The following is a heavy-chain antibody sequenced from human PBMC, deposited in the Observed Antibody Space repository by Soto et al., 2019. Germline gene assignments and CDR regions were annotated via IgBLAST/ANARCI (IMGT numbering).Heavy chain of an antibody. Sequence: QVQLQQWGAGLLKPSETLSLTCAVYGGSFSGYYWSWIRQPPGKGLEWIGEINHSGSTNYNPSLNSRVTISVDTSKNKFSLKLSPVTAADTAVYYCASGDADYGAYDNWFDPWGQGTLVTVSS. D-gene: IGHD4-17*01. CDR3: ASGDADYGAYDNWFDP. CDR1: GGSFSGYY. CDR2: INHSGST. J-gene: IGHJ5*02. V-gene: IGHV4-34*01.